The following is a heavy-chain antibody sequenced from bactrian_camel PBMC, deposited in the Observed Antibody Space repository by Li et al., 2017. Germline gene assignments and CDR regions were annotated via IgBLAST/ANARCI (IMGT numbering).Heavy chain of an antibody. Sequence: HVQLVESGGGSVQAGGSLRLSCAASGYFDSNTCVAWFRQAPGKEREGVASSERGGSRPYIVNSVEGRFTISEDEANETVYLRMDDLKPEDTAMYYCAARQCDFYRATKWNEYDYWGQGTQVTVS. CDR1: GYFDSNTC. D-gene: IGHD4*01. V-gene: IGHV3S53*01. CDR3: AARQCDFYRATKWNEYDY. CDR2: SERGGSRP. J-gene: IGHJ4*01.